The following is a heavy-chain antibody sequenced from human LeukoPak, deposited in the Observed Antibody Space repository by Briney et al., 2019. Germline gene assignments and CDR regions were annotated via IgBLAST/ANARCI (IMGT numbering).Heavy chain of an antibody. Sequence: GGSLRLSCAASGFTFDDYAMPWVRHAPGKGLEWVSGICWNSGSIGYADSVKGRFTISRDNAKNSLYLQMNSLRAEDTALYYCAKDLYYYDSSGYYYAGGFDYWGQGTLVTVSS. V-gene: IGHV3-9*01. J-gene: IGHJ4*02. D-gene: IGHD3-22*01. CDR3: AKDLYYYDSSGYYYAGGFDY. CDR2: ICWNSGSI. CDR1: GFTFDDYA.